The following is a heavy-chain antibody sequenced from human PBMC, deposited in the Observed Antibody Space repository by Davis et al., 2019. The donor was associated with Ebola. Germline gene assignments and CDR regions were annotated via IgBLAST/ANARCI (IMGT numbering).Heavy chain of an antibody. D-gene: IGHD6-19*01. CDR1: GFTFSGSA. CDR2: IKQDGSEK. CDR3: ARGSRWLPIF. Sequence: GESLKISCAASGFTFSGSAMHWVRQAPGKGLEWVANIKQDGSEKYYVDSVKGRFTISRDNAKNSLYLQMNSLRAEDTAVYYCARGSRWLPIFWGQGTLVTVSS. V-gene: IGHV3-7*01. J-gene: IGHJ4*02.